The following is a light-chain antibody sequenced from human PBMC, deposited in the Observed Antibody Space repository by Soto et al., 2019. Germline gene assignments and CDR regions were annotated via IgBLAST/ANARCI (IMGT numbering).Light chain of an antibody. J-gene: IGKJ1*01. Sequence: DIQMTQSPSTLSASVGDRVTITCRASQSISDSLAWYQQKPGKAPKLLIYEASNLKSGAPSRFSGSGSGTEYTLTISSLQPYDFASYYCQQYNGYWTFGQGTKVEIK. V-gene: IGKV1-5*03. CDR1: QSISDS. CDR3: QQYNGYWT. CDR2: EAS.